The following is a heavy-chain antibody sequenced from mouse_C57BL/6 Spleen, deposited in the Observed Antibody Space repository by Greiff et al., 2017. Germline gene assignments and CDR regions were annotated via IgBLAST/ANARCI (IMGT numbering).Heavy chain of an antibody. CDR1: GFTFSDYG. CDR2: ISSGSSTI. Sequence: EVKVVESGGGLVKPGGSLKLSCAASGFTFSDYGMHWVRQAPEKGLEWVAYISSGSSTIYYADTVKGRFPIARDNAKNTLFLQMTSLRSEDTAMYYCARGYYYGSTWYFDVWGTGTTVTVSS. J-gene: IGHJ1*03. V-gene: IGHV5-17*01. D-gene: IGHD1-1*01. CDR3: ARGYYYGSTWYFDV.